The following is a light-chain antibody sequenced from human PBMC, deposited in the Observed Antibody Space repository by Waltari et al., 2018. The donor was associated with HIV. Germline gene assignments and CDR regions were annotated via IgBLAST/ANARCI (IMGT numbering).Light chain of an antibody. CDR2: RNG. V-gene: IGLV1-47*01. CDR1: SSNIGINY. Sequence: QSVLTQPPSASGTPGQRLTISCSGSSSNIGINYVYWYQHFPGTAPKLLMYRNGQRPSGVPARFSGSKSGTSASLAISELQSDDEADYYCAAWDDSLNGWVFGGGTKVTVL. CDR3: AAWDDSLNGWV. J-gene: IGLJ3*02.